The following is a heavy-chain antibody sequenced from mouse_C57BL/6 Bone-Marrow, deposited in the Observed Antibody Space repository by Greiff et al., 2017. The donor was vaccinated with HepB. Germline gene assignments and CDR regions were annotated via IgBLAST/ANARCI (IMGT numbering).Heavy chain of an antibody. CDR1: GYTFTDYY. V-gene: IGHV1-76*01. J-gene: IGHJ2*01. Sequence: QVQLQQSGAELVRPGASVKLSCKASGYTFTDYYINWVKQRPGQGLEWIARIYPGSGNTYYNEKFKGKATLTAEKSSSTAYMQLSSLTSEDSAVYFCARHGELRYFDYWGQGTTLTVSS. D-gene: IGHD1-1*01. CDR2: IYPGSGNT. CDR3: ARHGELRYFDY.